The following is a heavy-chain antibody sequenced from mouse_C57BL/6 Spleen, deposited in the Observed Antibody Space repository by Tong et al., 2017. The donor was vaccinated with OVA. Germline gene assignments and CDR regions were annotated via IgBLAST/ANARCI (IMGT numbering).Heavy chain of an antibody. V-gene: IGHV5-17*02. D-gene: IGHD2-14*01. CDR2: ISSGSSTI. Sequence: EVQLQESGGGLVQPGGSRKLSCAASGFTFSSFGMHWVRQAPEKGLEWVAYISSGSSTIYYADTVKGRFTISRDNPKNNNDHHMTSLRSEDTAIYYYVSRVRYYAMHYWGQGTSVTVSS. CDR1: GFTFSSFG. J-gene: IGHJ4*01. CDR3: VSRVRYYAMHY.